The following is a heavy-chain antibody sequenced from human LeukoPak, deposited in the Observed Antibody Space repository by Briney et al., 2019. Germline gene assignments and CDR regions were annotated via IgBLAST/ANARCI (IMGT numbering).Heavy chain of an antibody. CDR3: AREKGYSYGFPFDY. Sequence: GGSLRLSCAASGFTFDDYAMHWVRQAPGKGLEWVSGISWNSGSIGYADSVKGRFTISRDNAKNSLYLQMNSLRAEDTALYYCAREKGYSYGFPFDYWGQGTLVTVSS. V-gene: IGHV3-9*01. D-gene: IGHD5-18*01. CDR1: GFTFDDYA. CDR2: ISWNSGSI. J-gene: IGHJ4*02.